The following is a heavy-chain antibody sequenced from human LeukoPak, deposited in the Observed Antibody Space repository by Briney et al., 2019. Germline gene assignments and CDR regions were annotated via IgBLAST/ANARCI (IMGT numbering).Heavy chain of an antibody. D-gene: IGHD5-24*01. CDR2: IYTSGNT. J-gene: IGHJ4*02. CDR3: ARHPRGDGYKRAIFYFDY. V-gene: IGHV4-61*02. Sequence: SETLSLTCTVSGGSISSGGYYWSWIRQPAGKGLEWIGRIYTSGNTNYNPSLKSRVTISVDTSKNQFSLKLSSVTAADTAVYYCARHPRGDGYKRAIFYFDYWGQGTLVTVSS. CDR1: GGSISSGGYY.